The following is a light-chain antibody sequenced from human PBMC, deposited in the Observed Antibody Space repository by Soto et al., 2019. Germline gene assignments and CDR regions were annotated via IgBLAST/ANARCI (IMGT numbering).Light chain of an antibody. V-gene: IGKV3-20*01. Sequence: EIVMTQSPATLSVSPGERATLSCRARQSVSSNLAWYQQKPGQAPRLLIYAASSRATGIPDRFSGGGSGTDFTLTISRLEPEDFALYYCQQYVTSAITFGQGTRLEIK. CDR1: QSVSSN. CDR3: QQYVTSAIT. CDR2: AAS. J-gene: IGKJ5*01.